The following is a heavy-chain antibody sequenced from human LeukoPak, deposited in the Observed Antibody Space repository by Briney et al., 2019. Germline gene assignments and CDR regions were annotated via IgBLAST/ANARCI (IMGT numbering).Heavy chain of an antibody. J-gene: IGHJ4*02. Sequence: GGSLRLSCAASGFTFSSYSMNWVRQAPGKGLEWVSSISSSSSYIYYADSVKGRFTISRDNAKNSLYLQMNSLRAEDTAVYYCARDRESPTVVTPSDYWGQGTLVTVSS. D-gene: IGHD4-23*01. CDR1: GFTFSSYS. CDR3: ARDRESPTVVTPSDY. CDR2: ISSSSSYI. V-gene: IGHV3-21*01.